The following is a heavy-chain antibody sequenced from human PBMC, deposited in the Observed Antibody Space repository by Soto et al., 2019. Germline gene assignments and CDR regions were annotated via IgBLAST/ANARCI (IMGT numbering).Heavy chain of an antibody. CDR1: GFSFSDYT. V-gene: IGHV3-21*01. Sequence: EVHLVESGGGLVKPGGSLRLTCAGSGFSFSDYTMNWVRQAPGKGLEWVSSISRGSDYIFYADTVKGRFTISRDNARNSLYLQMSGLRAEDTAVYYCAKDSGCVNNACAYDPWGQGTLVSVSS. CDR2: ISRGSDYI. D-gene: IGHD1-20*01. J-gene: IGHJ5*02. CDR3: AKDSGCVNNACAYDP.